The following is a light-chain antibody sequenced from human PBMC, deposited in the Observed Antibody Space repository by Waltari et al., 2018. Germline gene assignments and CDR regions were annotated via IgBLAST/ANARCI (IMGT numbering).Light chain of an antibody. J-gene: IGLJ1*01. Sequence: QSALTQPASVSGSPGQSIAISCTGTSSDVGGYNFVTWYQHHPGKAPKGMIYEVSNRPPGVSSRFSGSKSGNTAYLTISGLQAEDEADYYCSSFTTTNAPYVFGAGTKVTVL. CDR3: SSFTTTNAPYV. V-gene: IGLV2-14*01. CDR2: EVS. CDR1: SSDVGGYNF.